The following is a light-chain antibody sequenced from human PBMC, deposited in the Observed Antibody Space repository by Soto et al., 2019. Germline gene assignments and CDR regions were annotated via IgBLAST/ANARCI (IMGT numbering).Light chain of an antibody. CDR3: GTWDSRLSVV. V-gene: IGLV1-51*01. CDR2: DNN. CDR1: NSNIGNNY. Sequence: QSVLTQPPSVSAAPGQKVTISCSGSNSNIGNNYVSWYQQLPGTAPKLLIYDNNKRPSGIPDRFSGSKSGTSATLGITGLQTGDEADYYCGTWDSRLSVVFGGGTKLTVL. J-gene: IGLJ2*01.